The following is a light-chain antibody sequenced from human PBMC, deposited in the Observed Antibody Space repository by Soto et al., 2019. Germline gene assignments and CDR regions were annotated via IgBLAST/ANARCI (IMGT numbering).Light chain of an antibody. J-gene: IGLJ1*01. Sequence: QSVLTQPASVSGSPGQSITISCTGTSSDVGRYNLVSWYQQHPGKAPKLMIYEGSKRPSGVSNRFSGSKSGNTASLTISGLQAEDEADYYCCSYAGSFRYVFGTGTKLTVL. CDR1: SSDVGRYNL. V-gene: IGLV2-23*01. CDR3: CSYAGSFRYV. CDR2: EGS.